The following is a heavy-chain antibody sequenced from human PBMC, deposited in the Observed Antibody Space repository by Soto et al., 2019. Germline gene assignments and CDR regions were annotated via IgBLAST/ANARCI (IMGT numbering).Heavy chain of an antibody. D-gene: IGHD1-26*01. CDR1: GGTFSSHG. J-gene: IGHJ4*02. V-gene: IGHV1-69*06. CDR2: IIPTFGTP. CDR3: ASERSAQYFDF. Sequence: QVQLVQSGTVVQRRGSSVKVSCQASGGTFSSHGMAWVRQAPGQGLEWMGGIIPTFGTPTYAPKFQGRVTITEDKATNTAYMELSSLRSEDTAVYYCASERSAQYFDFWGQGTLITVSS.